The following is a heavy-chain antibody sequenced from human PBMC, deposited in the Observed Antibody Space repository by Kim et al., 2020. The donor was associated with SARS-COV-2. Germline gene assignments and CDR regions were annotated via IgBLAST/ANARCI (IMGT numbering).Heavy chain of an antibody. CDR3: ARAKTGTPMMRRAYYFDY. V-gene: IGHV5-51*01. Sequence: GASLKISCKGSGYSFTSYWIGWVRQMPGKGLEWMGIIYPGDSDTRYSPSFQGQVTISADKSISTAYLQWSSLKASDTAMYYCARAKTGTPMMRRAYYFDYWGQGTLVTVSS. CDR2: IYPGDSDT. D-gene: IGHD1-1*01. J-gene: IGHJ4*02. CDR1: GYSFTSYW.